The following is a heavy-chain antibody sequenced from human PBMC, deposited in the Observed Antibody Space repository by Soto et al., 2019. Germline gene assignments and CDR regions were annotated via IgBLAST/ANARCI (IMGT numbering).Heavy chain of an antibody. CDR3: ARGAPFMALGTTGTTPHYCGMDV. Sequence: GGSLRLSCAASGFTFSNAWMNWVRQAPGKGLEWVGRIKSKTDGGTTDYAAPVKGRFTISRDDSKNTLYLQMNSLKAEDTAVYYCARGAPFMALGTTGTTPHYCGMDVWGQGTTVTVSS. V-gene: IGHV3-15*07. CDR2: IKSKTDGGTT. J-gene: IGHJ6*02. CDR1: GFTFSNAW. D-gene: IGHD1-1*01.